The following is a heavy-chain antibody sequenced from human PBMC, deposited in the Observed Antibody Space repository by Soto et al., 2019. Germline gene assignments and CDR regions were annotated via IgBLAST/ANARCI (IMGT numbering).Heavy chain of an antibody. CDR3: ARESSSSWYHYYYGMDV. Sequence: GGSLRLSCAASGFTFSSYAMHWVRQAPGKGLEWVAVISYDGSNKYYADSVKGRFTISRDNSKNTLYLQMNSLRAEDTAVYYCARESSSSWYHYYYGMDVWGQGTTVTVS. J-gene: IGHJ6*02. D-gene: IGHD6-13*01. V-gene: IGHV3-30-3*01. CDR1: GFTFSSYA. CDR2: ISYDGSNK.